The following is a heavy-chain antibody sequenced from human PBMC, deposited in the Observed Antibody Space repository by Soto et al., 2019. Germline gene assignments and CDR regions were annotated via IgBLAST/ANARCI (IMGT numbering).Heavy chain of an antibody. J-gene: IGHJ4*02. CDR1: GVSVSSGSHY. D-gene: IGHD6-19*01. Sequence: SETLSLTWSVSGVSVSSGSHYWSWIRQSPGKGLEWIGFIYYSGSTNYNHSLQSRVTISVDTSKNQFSLKVTSVTAADTAVYFCARDPRGYSSSNFFDQWGQGTLVTVSS. CDR3: ARDPRGYSSSNFFDQ. CDR2: IYYSGST. V-gene: IGHV4-61*01.